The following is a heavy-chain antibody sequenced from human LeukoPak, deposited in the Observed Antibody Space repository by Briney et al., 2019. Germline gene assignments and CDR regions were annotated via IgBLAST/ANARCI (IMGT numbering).Heavy chain of an antibody. V-gene: IGHV1-2*02. CDR3: ARGRQLHLGELFPFAEFFQP. J-gene: IGHJ1*01. CDR2: INPNRGGT. D-gene: IGHD3-16*01. CDR1: GYTFTGQY. Sequence: ASVKVSCKTSGYTFTGQYLHWVRQAPGQGLEWMGWINPNRGGTKSAQKCQGRVIMTRDTSISTSYMEVRSLSSEDTAVYYCARGRQLHLGELFPFAEFFQPWGQGTLVTVFS.